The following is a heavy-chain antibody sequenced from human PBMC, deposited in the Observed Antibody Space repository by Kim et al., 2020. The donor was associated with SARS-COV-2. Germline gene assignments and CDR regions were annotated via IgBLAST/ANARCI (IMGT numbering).Heavy chain of an antibody. CDR3: ARGRAMVTSYFDY. CDR2: IYYSGST. D-gene: IGHD5-18*01. V-gene: IGHV4-30-2*01. Sequence: SETLSLTCAVSGGSISSGGYSWSWIRQPPGKGLEWIGYIYYSGSTYYNPSLKSRVTISVDRSKNQFSLKLSSVTAADTAVYYCARGRAMVTSYFDYWGQG. CDR1: GGSISSGGYS. J-gene: IGHJ4*02.